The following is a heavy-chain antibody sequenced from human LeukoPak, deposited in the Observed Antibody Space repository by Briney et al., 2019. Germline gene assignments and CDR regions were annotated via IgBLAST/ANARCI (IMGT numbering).Heavy chain of an antibody. J-gene: IGHJ3*02. D-gene: IGHD1-26*01. CDR3: ARVGGGSGSLDAFDI. CDR1: GFTFSSYS. CDR2: ISSSSSYI. Sequence: GGSLRLSCAASGFTFSSYSMNWVRQAPGKGLEWDSSISSSSSYIYYADSVKGRFTISRDNAKNSLYLQMNSLRAEDTAVYYCARVGGGSGSLDAFDIWGQGTMVTVSS. V-gene: IGHV3-21*01.